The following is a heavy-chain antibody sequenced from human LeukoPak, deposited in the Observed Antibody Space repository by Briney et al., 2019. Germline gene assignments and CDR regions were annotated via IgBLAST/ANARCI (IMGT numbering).Heavy chain of an antibody. V-gene: IGHV4-34*01. Sequence: SETLSLTCAVYGGSFSGYYWSWIRQPPGKGLEWIGEINHSGSTNYNPSLKSRVTISVDTSKNQFSLKLSSVTAADTAVYYCARGNYDSSGYSGMDVWGQGTTVTVSS. CDR3: ARGNYDSSGYSGMDV. CDR1: GGSFSGYY. D-gene: IGHD3-22*01. CDR2: INHSGST. J-gene: IGHJ6*02.